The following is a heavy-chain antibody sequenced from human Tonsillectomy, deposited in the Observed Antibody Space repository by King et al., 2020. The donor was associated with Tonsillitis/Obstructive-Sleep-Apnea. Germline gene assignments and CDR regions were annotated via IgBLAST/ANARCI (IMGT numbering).Heavy chain of an antibody. V-gene: IGHV3-21*01. CDR3: ARDGGTYYDFWSGYYAPEGVFDY. CDR2: ISSSSSYI. Sequence: VQLVESGGGLVKPGGSLRLSCAASGFTFSSYSMNWVRQAPGKGLEWVSSISSSSSYIYYADSVKGRFTISRDNAKNSLYLQMNSLRAEDTAVYYCARDGGTYYDFWSGYYAPEGVFDYWGQGTLVTVSS. J-gene: IGHJ4*02. D-gene: IGHD3-3*01. CDR1: GFTFSSYS.